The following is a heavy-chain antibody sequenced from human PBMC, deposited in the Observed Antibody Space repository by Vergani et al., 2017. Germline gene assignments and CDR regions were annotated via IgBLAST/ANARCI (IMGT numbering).Heavy chain of an antibody. D-gene: IGHD4-23*01. CDR1: GGSISSYY. V-gene: IGHV4-59*01. Sequence: QVQLQESGPGLVKPSETLSLTCTVSGGSISSYYWSGIRQPPGKGLEWIGNIYYSGSTNYNPSLKSRVTISVDTSKNQFSLKLSSVTAADTAVYYCAREIYGGNRWGQGTLVTVSS. J-gene: IGHJ4*02. CDR3: AREIYGGNR. CDR2: IYYSGST.